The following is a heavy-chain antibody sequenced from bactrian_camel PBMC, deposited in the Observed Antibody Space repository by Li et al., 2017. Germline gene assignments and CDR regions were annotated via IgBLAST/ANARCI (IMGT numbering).Heavy chain of an antibody. J-gene: IGHJ4*01. Sequence: DVQLVESGGGSVQAGGSLRLSCAASGYTYSSYCMGWFRQAPGKEREGVAGFYTGDESTHYLPSVEGRFTISQDNAKNTVHLQMTSLKPEDTAMYYCGASPHCVIGTVTPGRFESGYWGQGTQVTVS. CDR3: GASPHCVIGTVTPGRFESGY. D-gene: IGHD7*01. CDR1: GYTYSSYC. V-gene: IGHV3S40*01. CDR2: FYTGDEST.